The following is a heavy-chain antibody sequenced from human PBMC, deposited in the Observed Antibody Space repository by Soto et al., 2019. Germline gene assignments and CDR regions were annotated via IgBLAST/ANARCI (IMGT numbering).Heavy chain of an antibody. Sequence: GESLKISCKGSGYSFTSYWIGWVRQMPGKGLEWMGIIYPGDSDTRYSPSFQGQVTISADKFISTAYLQWSSLKASDTAMYYCARRIAVAGNYYYYGMDVWGQGTTVTVSS. J-gene: IGHJ6*02. CDR1: GYSFTSYW. CDR2: IYPGDSDT. D-gene: IGHD6-19*01. CDR3: ARRIAVAGNYYYYGMDV. V-gene: IGHV5-51*01.